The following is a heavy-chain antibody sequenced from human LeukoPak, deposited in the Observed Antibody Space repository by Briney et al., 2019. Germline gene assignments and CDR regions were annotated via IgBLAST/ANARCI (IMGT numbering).Heavy chain of an antibody. CDR1: GFTFSSYE. CDR2: INWDGGST. J-gene: IGHJ4*02. CDR3: ARGLRSHDY. V-gene: IGHV3-20*04. D-gene: IGHD3-16*01. Sequence: PGGSLRLSCAASGFTFSSYEMNWVRQAPGKGLEWVSGINWDGGSTSYADSVKGRFSISRDNTKKSLYLQMNNLTAEDTALYYCARGLRSHDYWGQGILVIVSS.